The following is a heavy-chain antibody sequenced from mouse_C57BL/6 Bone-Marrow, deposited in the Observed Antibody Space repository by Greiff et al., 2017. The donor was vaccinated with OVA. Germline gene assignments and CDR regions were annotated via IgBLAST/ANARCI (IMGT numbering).Heavy chain of an antibody. V-gene: IGHV1-22*01. CDR2: INPNNGGT. J-gene: IGHJ4*01. CDR1: GYTFTDYN. Sequence: EVQLQQSGPELVKPGASVKMSCKASGYTFTDYNMHWVKQSHGKSLEWIGYINPNNGGTSYNQKFKGKATLTVNKSSSTAYMELRSLTSEDSAVYYCAADYYGSSPYAMDYWGQGTSVTVSS. CDR3: AADYYGSSPYAMDY. D-gene: IGHD1-1*01.